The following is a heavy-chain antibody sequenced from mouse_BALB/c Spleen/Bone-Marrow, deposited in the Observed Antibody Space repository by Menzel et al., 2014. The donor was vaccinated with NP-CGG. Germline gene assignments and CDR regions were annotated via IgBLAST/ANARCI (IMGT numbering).Heavy chain of an antibody. CDR2: IWNSGNT. V-gene: IGHV2-2*02. CDR3: ARNYEGVGAMDY. J-gene: IGHJ4*01. D-gene: IGHD1-1*01. Sequence: QVQLQQSGPGLVQPSQSLSITCTVSGFSLTNYGVHWVRLSPGKGLEWLGVIWNSGNTNYNAAFISRLSINMGNSKSQVFFKMNSLQANDTAVYYCARNYEGVGAMDYWGQGTSVTVSP. CDR1: GFSLTNYG.